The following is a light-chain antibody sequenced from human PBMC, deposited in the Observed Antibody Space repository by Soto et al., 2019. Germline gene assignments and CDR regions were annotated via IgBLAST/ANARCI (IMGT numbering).Light chain of an antibody. CDR1: QCVNTR. CDR2: HAS. J-gene: IGKJ1*01. Sequence: EIVLTQSPSSLRSFHGPRVTLSCRASQCVNTRLAWYQHRPGQAPRLLIYHASIRAAGIPARFSASGSGTDFTLTISDVQPEDFALYYCHQRQSWPRTFGQGTKVDIK. CDR3: HQRQSWPRT. V-gene: IGKV3-11*01.